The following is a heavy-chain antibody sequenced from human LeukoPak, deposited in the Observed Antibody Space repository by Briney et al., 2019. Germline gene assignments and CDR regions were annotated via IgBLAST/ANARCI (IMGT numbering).Heavy chain of an antibody. CDR1: GFIFGDAW. CDR3: TTSPLYGGFDY. J-gene: IGHJ4*02. Sequence: GGSLRLSCAASGFIFGDAWMSWVRQAPGKGLEWVGRIKSTIDGGTTDYAAPVKGRFTISRDDSKTTLYLQMNSLKTEDTAVYYCTTSPLYGGFDYWGQGTLVTVSS. CDR2: IKSTIDGGTT. V-gene: IGHV3-15*01. D-gene: IGHD4/OR15-4a*01.